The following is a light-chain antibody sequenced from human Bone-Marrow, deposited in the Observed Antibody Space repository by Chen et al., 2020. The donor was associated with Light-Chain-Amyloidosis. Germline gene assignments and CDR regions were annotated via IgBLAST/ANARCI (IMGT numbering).Light chain of an antibody. CDR2: RKN. V-gene: IGLV10-54*04. CDR3: SAWDTSLNSWV. J-gene: IGLJ3*02. CDR1: SNNVGNQG. Sequence: QAGPTQPPSVSKGLRQTVTLTCTGNSNNVGNQGAAWLQQHQGHPPIFLSYRKNNRPSGISERFSASKSGKTASLTISGLRPEDEADYYCSAWDTSLNSWVFGGGTRLTVL.